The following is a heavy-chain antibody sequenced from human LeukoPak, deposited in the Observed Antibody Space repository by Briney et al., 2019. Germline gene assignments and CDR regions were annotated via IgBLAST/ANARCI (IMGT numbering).Heavy chain of an antibody. D-gene: IGHD6-19*01. V-gene: IGHV4-4*07. J-gene: IGHJ4*02. Sequence: SETLSPTCTVSGGTISSYYWSWIRQPAGKGLEWIGRIYTSGSTNYNPSLKSRVTISVDKSKNQFSLKLSSVTAADTAVYYCARDVAVAAPFDYWGQGTLVTVSS. CDR3: ARDVAVAAPFDY. CDR1: GGTISSYY. CDR2: IYTSGST.